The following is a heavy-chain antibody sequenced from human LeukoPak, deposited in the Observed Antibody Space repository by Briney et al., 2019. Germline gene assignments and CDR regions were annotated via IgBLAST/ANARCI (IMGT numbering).Heavy chain of an antibody. V-gene: IGHV3-23*01. Sequence: PGGSLRLSCAASGFTFSSYAMSWVRQAPGKGLEWVSAISGSGGSTYYADSVKGRFAISRDNAKNSLYLQMNSLRAEDTALYYCARVSSSSLYYYYYMDVWGKGTTVTVSS. CDR3: ARVSSSSLYYYYYMDV. CDR2: ISGSGGST. D-gene: IGHD6-6*01. J-gene: IGHJ6*03. CDR1: GFTFSSYA.